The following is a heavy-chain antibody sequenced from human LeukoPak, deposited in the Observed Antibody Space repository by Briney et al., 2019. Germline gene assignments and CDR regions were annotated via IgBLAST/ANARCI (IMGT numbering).Heavy chain of an antibody. CDR3: AKERVYISSTSCFDY. CDR2: ISGSGGST. V-gene: IGHV3-23*01. Sequence: GGSLRLSCAASGSTFSSYAMSWVRQAPGKGLEWVSAISGSGGSTYYADSVKGRFTISRDNSKNTLYLQMNSLRAEDTAVYYCAKERVYISSTSCFDYWGQGTLVTVSS. CDR1: GSTFSSYA. D-gene: IGHD2-2*01. J-gene: IGHJ4*02.